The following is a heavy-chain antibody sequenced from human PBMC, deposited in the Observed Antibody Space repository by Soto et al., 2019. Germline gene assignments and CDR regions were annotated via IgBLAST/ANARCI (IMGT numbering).Heavy chain of an antibody. V-gene: IGHV3-48*01. CDR2: ISGSSSNI. Sequence: EVQLVESGGGLVQPGGSLRLSCAASGFSFSNYAMDWVRQAPGKGLEWVSYISGSSSNIRYADSEKGRFTISRDNAKSSVYLQMTSLRADDTAVYYCARDPSRGSDWARYFDLWGRGTLVTVSS. CDR3: ARDPSRGSDWARYFDL. CDR1: GFSFSNYA. D-gene: IGHD1-26*01. J-gene: IGHJ2*01.